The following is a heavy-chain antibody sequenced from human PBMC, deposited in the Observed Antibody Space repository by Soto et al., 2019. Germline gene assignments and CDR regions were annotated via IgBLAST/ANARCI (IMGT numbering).Heavy chain of an antibody. Sequence: GGSLRLSCAASGFTFSSYAMHWVRQAPGKGLEWVAVISYDGSNKYYADSVKGRFTISRDNSKNTLYLQMNSLRAEDTAVYYCARSYSTYGYFDYWGQGTLVTVSS. CDR3: ARSYSTYGYFDY. D-gene: IGHD5-12*01. J-gene: IGHJ4*02. CDR1: GFTFSSYA. CDR2: ISYDGSNK. V-gene: IGHV3-30-3*01.